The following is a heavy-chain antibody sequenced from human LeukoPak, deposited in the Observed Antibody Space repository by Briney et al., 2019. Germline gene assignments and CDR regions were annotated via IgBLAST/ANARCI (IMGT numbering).Heavy chain of an antibody. CDR1: GFTFSSYA. Sequence: GSLRLSCAASGFTFSSYAMSWVRQAPGKGLEWVSAINNGRTYYADSVKGRFTISRDNSKNTLYLQMDSLRAEDTAVYYCAKEQVYGDGGKMCFDYWGQGTLVTVSS. CDR2: INNGRT. J-gene: IGHJ4*02. CDR3: AKEQVYGDGGKMCFDY. V-gene: IGHV3-23*01. D-gene: IGHD4-17*01.